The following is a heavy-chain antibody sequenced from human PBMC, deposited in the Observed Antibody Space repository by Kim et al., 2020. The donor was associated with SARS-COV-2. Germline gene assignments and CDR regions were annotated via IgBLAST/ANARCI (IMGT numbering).Heavy chain of an antibody. V-gene: IGHV1-69*13. Sequence: SVKVSCKASGGTFSTTTFSWVRQAPGQGLEWMGNIIPIFGSASYAQSFEGRVNFIADESTSTAYMELNSLRSDDTAVYFCAKEGGATLFDPWGQGTLVTISS. CDR3: AKEGGATLFDP. J-gene: IGHJ5*02. CDR2: IIPIFGSA. CDR1: GGTFSTTT.